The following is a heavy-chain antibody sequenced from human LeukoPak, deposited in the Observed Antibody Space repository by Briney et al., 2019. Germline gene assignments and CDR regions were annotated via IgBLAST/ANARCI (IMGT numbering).Heavy chain of an antibody. CDR3: ARVPTWIQLWAHAFDI. CDR1: GGSFSGYY. J-gene: IGHJ3*02. Sequence: PSETLSLTCAVYGGSFSGYYWSWIRQPPGKGLEWIGEINHSGSTNYNPSLKSRVTISVDTSKNQFSLKLSSVTAADTAVYYCARVPTWIQLWAHAFDIWGQGTMVTVSS. V-gene: IGHV4-34*01. D-gene: IGHD5-18*01. CDR2: INHSGST.